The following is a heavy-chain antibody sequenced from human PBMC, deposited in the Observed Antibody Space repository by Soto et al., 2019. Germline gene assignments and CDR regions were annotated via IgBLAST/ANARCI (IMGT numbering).Heavy chain of an antibody. V-gene: IGHV3-30-3*01. CDR3: ARGLVVMSNWFDP. CDR2: ISYDGSNK. Sequence: GGSLRLSCAASGFTFSSYAMHWVRQAPGKGLEWVAVISYDGSNKYYADSVKGRFTISRDNSKNTLYLQMNSLRAEDTAVYYCARGLVVMSNWFDPWG. J-gene: IGHJ5*02. D-gene: IGHD3-22*01. CDR1: GFTFSSYA.